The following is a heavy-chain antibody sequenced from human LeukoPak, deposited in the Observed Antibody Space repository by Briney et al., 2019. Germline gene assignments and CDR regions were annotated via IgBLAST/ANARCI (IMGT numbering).Heavy chain of an antibody. D-gene: IGHD1-26*01. V-gene: IGHV4-59*12. Sequence: SETLSLTCTVSGGSNSSYYWSWIRQPPGKGLEWIGYIYYSGSTNHNPSLKSRVTMSVDTSKKQFSLKLSSVTAADTAVYYCARGELRVGATAFDYWGQGTLVTVSS. CDR2: IYYSGST. J-gene: IGHJ4*02. CDR3: ARGELRVGATAFDY. CDR1: GGSNSSYY.